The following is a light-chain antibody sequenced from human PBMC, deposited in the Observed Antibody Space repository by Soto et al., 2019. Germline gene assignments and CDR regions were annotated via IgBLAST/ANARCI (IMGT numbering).Light chain of an antibody. CDR2: SND. J-gene: IGLJ2*01. V-gene: IGLV1-44*01. Sequence: QSVLTQAPSASGTPGQRVTISRSGSSSNIGSNTVSWYQQVPGTAPKLLIYSNDQRPSGVPDRFSGSKSGTSASLAIGGLQSEDEADYYCAAWDGSLNGWVFGGGTKLTVL. CDR3: AAWDGSLNGWV. CDR1: SSNIGSNT.